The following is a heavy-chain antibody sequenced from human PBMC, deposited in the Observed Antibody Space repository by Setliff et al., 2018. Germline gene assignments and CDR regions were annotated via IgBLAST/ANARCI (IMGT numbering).Heavy chain of an antibody. V-gene: IGHV5-51*01. CDR2: LFPGDSDT. J-gene: IGHJ4*02. CDR1: GYEFTNYW. Sequence: LKISCKTSGYEFTNYWIAWVRQTPGKGLEWMGSLFPGDSDTKYSPSFQGQVTISVDTSITTAYLQWDSLQASDSAIYYCATNGASGSYYHFGSWGQGTLVTVSS. CDR3: ATNGASGSYYHFGS. D-gene: IGHD3-10*01.